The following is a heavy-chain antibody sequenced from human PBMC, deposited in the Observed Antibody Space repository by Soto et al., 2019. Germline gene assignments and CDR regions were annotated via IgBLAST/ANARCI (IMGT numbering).Heavy chain of an antibody. D-gene: IGHD3-22*01. CDR1: AGSISSGGYS. CDR2: IYHRGST. J-gene: IGHJ4*02. Sequence: QLQLQESGSGLVKPSQTLSLTCAVSAGSISSGGYSWSWIRQPPGKGLEWIGYIYHRGSTYYNPSLKSRVTISVDRSKNQFSLKLSSVTAADTAVYYCAREDSSGYFFDYWCQGTLVTVSS. CDR3: AREDSSGYFFDY. V-gene: IGHV4-30-2*01.